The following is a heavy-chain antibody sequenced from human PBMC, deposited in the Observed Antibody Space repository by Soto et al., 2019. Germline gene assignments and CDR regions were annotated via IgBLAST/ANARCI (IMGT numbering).Heavy chain of an antibody. V-gene: IGHV4-34*01. D-gene: IGHD1-1*01. CDR2: INHSGST. J-gene: IGHJ5*02. CDR3: ARGGPGTQPGYWFDP. Sequence: NPSETLSLTCAVYGGSFSGYYWSWIRQPPGKGLEWIGEINHSGSTNYNPSLKSRVTISVDTSKNQFSLKLSSVTAADTAVYYCARGGPGTQPGYWFDPWGQGTLVTVSS. CDR1: GGSFSGYY.